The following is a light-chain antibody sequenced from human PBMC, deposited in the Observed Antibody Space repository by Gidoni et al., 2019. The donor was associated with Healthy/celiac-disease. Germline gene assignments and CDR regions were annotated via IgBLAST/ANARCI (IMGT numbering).Light chain of an antibody. Sequence: QSALTQPASVSWSPGQSITISCTGTSSDVGGYNYVSWYQQHPGKAPKLRIYEVSNRPSGVSNRFAGSKSGNTASLTISGLQAEDEADYYGSSYTSSSTPVFGGGTKLTVL. CDR1: SSDVGGYNY. V-gene: IGLV2-14*01. J-gene: IGLJ2*01. CDR2: EVS. CDR3: SSYTSSSTPV.